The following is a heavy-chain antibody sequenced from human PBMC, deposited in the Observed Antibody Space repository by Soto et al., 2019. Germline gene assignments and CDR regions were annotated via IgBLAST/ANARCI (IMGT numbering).Heavy chain of an antibody. V-gene: IGHV3-23*01. D-gene: IGHD2-2*01. Sequence: PGGSRRLSCAASGFTFSSYAISWVRQAPGKGLEWVSAISGSGGSTYYADSVKGRFTISRDNSKNTLYLQMNSLRAEDTAVYYWAVSISPSCCANFDYSGQRTLVTVSS. CDR3: AVSISPSCCANFDY. CDR1: GFTFSSYA. CDR2: ISGSGGST. J-gene: IGHJ4*02.